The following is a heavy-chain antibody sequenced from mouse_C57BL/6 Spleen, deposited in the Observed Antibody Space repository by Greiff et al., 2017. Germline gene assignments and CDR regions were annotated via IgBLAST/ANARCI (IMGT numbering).Heavy chain of an antibody. CDR2: ISSGSSTI. CDR1: GFTFSDYG. CDR3: ARELYAMDY. V-gene: IGHV5-17*01. J-gene: IGHJ4*01. Sequence: EVKLLESGGGLVKPGGSLKLSCAASGFTFSDYGMHWVRQAPEKGLEWVAYISSGSSTIYYADTVTGRFTISRDNAKNTLCLQMTSLRSEDTARYYCARELYAMDYWGQGTSVTVSS.